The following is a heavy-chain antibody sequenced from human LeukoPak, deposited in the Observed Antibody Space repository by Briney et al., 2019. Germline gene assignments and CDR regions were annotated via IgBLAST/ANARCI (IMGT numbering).Heavy chain of an antibody. J-gene: IGHJ4*02. CDR3: AKGSTYYYDSSALGGFDY. D-gene: IGHD3-22*01. CDR1: GFTFDDYA. CDR2: ISWNSGSI. V-gene: IGHV3-9*01. Sequence: GGSLRLSCAASGFTFDDYAMHWVRQAPGKGLEWVSGISWNSGSIGYADSVKGRFTISRDNAKNSLYLQMNSLRAEDTALYYCAKGSTYYYDSSALGGFDYWGQGTLVTVSS.